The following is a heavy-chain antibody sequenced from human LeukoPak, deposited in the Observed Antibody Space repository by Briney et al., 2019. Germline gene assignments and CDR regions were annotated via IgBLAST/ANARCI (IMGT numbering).Heavy chain of an antibody. CDR3: ARPVRVTLWSGYLGRAFDI. D-gene: IGHD3-3*01. V-gene: IGHV4-59*12. J-gene: IGHJ3*02. CDR1: GGSISSYY. CDR2: IYYSGST. Sequence: SETLSLTCTVSGGSISSYYWSWIRQPPGKGLEWIGYIYYSGSTNYNPPLKSRVTIPVDTSKNQFSLKLSSVTAADTAVYYCARPVRVTLWSGYLGRAFDIWGQGTMVTVSS.